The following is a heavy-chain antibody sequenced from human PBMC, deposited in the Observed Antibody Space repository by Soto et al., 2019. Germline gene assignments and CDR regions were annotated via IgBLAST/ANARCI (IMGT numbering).Heavy chain of an antibody. CDR2: ITSSSSTI. Sequence: EVQLVESGGGLVQPGGSLRLSCAASGFTFNNYNMNWVRQAPGKGLEWVSYITSSSSTIYYADSVKGRFTISRDNAKNSLYLQMDSLRAEDTAVYYCAKDGTGYDRADYWGQGTLLTLSS. V-gene: IGHV3-48*01. CDR1: GFTFNNYN. J-gene: IGHJ4*02. CDR3: AKDGTGYDRADY. D-gene: IGHD5-12*01.